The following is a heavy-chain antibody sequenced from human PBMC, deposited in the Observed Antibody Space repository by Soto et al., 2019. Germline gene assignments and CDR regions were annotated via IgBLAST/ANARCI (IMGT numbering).Heavy chain of an antibody. CDR2: ISSSNRTI. CDR1: GFTFRSYS. J-gene: IGHJ6*02. CDR3: AREGWPLLQTGMDV. V-gene: IGHV3-48*02. Sequence: QTGGSLRLSCAASGFTFRSYSMNWVRQAPGKGLEWVSYISSSNRTINYADSVKGRFIISRDNAKNSLYLQMHSLRDEDTAVYYCAREGWPLLQTGMDVWGQGTTVTVSS. D-gene: IGHD2-15*01.